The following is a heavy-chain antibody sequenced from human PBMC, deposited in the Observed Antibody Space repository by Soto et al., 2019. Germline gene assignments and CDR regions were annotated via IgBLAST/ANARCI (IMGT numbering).Heavy chain of an antibody. CDR2: INAGNGNT. D-gene: IGHD6-13*01. CDR3: VRGGKVAATLNYFDP. J-gene: IGHJ5*02. Sequence: GASVKVSCKASGYTFTSYAMHWVRQAPGQRLEWMGWINAGNGNTKYSQKFQGRVTINPDTSNNRVSLHLNSVTPEDTAVYFCVRGGKVAATLNYFDPWGQGTLVTVSS. V-gene: IGHV1-3*01. CDR1: GYTFTSYA.